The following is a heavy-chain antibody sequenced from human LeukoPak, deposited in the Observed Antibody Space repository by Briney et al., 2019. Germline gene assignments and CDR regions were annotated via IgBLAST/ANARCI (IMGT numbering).Heavy chain of an antibody. CDR2: IYYSGST. D-gene: IGHD1-1*01. J-gene: IGHJ3*02. CDR1: GYSISSGYY. CDR3: ARRTTDDAFDI. Sequence: SETLSLTCAVSGYSISSGYYWGWIRQPPGKGLEWIGSIYYSGSTYYNPSLKSRVTISVDTSKNQFSLKLSSVTAADTAVYYCARRTTDDAFDIWGQGTMVTVSS. V-gene: IGHV4-38-2*01.